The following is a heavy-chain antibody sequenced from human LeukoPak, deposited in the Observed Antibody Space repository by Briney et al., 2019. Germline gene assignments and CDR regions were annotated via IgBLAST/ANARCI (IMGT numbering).Heavy chain of an antibody. CDR3: ARLGVGYCSSTSCYTAYYYYYYMDV. CDR1: GFTFSSYW. V-gene: IGHV3-7*01. D-gene: IGHD2-2*02. J-gene: IGHJ6*03. Sequence: PGGSLRLSCAASGFTFSSYWMSWVRQAPGKGLGWVANIKQDGSEKYYVDSVKGRFTISRDNAKNSLYLQVNSLRAEDTAVYYCARLGVGYCSSTSCYTAYYYYYYMDVWGKGTTVTVSS. CDR2: IKQDGSEK.